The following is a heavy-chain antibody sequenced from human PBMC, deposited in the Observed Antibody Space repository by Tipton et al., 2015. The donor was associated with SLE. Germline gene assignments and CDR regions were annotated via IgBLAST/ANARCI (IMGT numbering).Heavy chain of an antibody. CDR2: IYSGGST. V-gene: IGHV3-23*03. CDR3: AKDLCGSYYGCYYYYGMDV. Sequence: SLRLSCAASGFTFSSYAMSWVRQAPGKGLEWVSVIYSGGSTYYADTVKGRFTISRDNPKNTLYLQMNSLRAEDTAVYYCAKDLCGSYYGCYYYYGMDVWGQGTTVTVSS. CDR1: GFTFSSYA. D-gene: IGHD1-26*01. J-gene: IGHJ6*02.